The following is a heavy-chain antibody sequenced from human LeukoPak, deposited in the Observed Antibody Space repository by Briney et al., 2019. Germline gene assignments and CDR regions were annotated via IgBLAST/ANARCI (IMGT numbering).Heavy chain of an antibody. J-gene: IGHJ4*02. Sequence: GGSLRLSCAASGFTFSDYYMSWIHQAPGKGLEWVSYISSSGSTIYYADSAEGRFTISRDNAKNTLYLQMNGLRAEDTPVYYCARTLIMGIAAAIDYFDYWGQGTLVTVSS. CDR2: ISSSGSTI. CDR3: ARTLIMGIAAAIDYFDY. V-gene: IGHV3-11*04. D-gene: IGHD6-13*01. CDR1: GFTFSDYY.